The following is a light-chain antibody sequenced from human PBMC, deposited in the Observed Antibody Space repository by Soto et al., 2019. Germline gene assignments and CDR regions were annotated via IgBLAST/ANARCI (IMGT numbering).Light chain of an antibody. CDR2: AAS. J-gene: IGKJ2*01. CDR1: QSISSF. V-gene: IGKV1-39*01. Sequence: DIEMTQSPSSLSASVGDRVTITCRASQSISSFLNWYQQKPGKAPNLLIYAASTLQSGVPSRFSGSGSGTDFTVTISSLQPDDFATYYCQQSYSTPYTFGQGTKLEIK. CDR3: QQSYSTPYT.